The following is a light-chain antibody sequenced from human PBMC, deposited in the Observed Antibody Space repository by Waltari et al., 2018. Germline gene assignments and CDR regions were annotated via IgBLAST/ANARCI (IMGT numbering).Light chain of an antibody. Sequence: QSALTQPSSASGSPGQSVTISCTGTSRDIGGSNFVSWYQQRPGKAPRFLIYDVNKRPSGVSDRFSGSKSGNTASLTVSGLQPDDEATYYCSAFAGSNNCGVFGGGTKLTVL. V-gene: IGLV2-8*01. CDR1: SRDIGGSNF. J-gene: IGLJ3*02. CDR3: SAFAGSNNCGV. CDR2: DVN.